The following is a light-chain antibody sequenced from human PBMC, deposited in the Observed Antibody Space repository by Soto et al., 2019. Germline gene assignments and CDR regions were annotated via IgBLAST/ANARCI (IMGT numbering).Light chain of an antibody. Sequence: QSVMTQPPSSSGTPGRRVTISCCGSRSNIGSNYVSWYLQLPGTAPKLLIYRNNQRPSGVPDRFSGSKSGTSASLAISGLRSEDEADYYCAAWDESLSGVVFGGGTKLTVL. V-gene: IGLV1-47*01. CDR2: RNN. CDR1: RSNIGSNY. J-gene: IGLJ2*01. CDR3: AAWDESLSGVV.